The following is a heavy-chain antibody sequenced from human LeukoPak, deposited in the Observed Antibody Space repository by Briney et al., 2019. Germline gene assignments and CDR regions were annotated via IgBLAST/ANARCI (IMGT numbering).Heavy chain of an antibody. J-gene: IGHJ1*01. V-gene: IGHV3-48*03. D-gene: IGHD4-11*01. CDR3: ARDRGVTTVTDAEYFQH. Sequence: PGGSLRLSCAASGFTFSSYEMNWVRQAQGKGLEWVSYISSSGSTIYYADSVKGRFTISRDNAKNSLYLQMNSLRAEDTAVYYCARDRGVTTVTDAEYFQHWGQGTLVTVSS. CDR1: GFTFSSYE. CDR2: ISSSGSTI.